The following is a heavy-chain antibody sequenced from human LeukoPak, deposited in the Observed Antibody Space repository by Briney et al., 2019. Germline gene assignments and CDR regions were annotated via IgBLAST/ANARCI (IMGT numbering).Heavy chain of an antibody. Sequence: GGSLRLSCAASGFTFSSYSMNWVRQAPGKGLEWVSFISSSSSYIYYADSVKGRFTISRDNAKNSLYLQMNSLRAEDTAVYYCARARGRVFDYWGQGTLVTVSS. V-gene: IGHV3-21*01. D-gene: IGHD3-10*01. J-gene: IGHJ4*02. CDR1: GFTFSSYS. CDR3: ARARGRVFDY. CDR2: ISSSSSYI.